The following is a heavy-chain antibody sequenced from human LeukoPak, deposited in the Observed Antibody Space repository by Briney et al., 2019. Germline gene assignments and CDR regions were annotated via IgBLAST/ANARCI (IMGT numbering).Heavy chain of an antibody. V-gene: IGHV3-21*04. CDR2: ISSSSSYI. Sequence: GGSLRLSCAASGFTFSSYSMNWVRQAPGKGLEWVSSISSSSSYIYHADSVKGRFTISRDNSKNTLYLQMNSLRAEDSAVYYCASKLGSYCSGSNCHNYYYYMDVWGKGTTVTVSS. CDR3: ASKLGSYCSGSNCHNYYYYMDV. J-gene: IGHJ6*03. D-gene: IGHD2-15*01. CDR1: GFTFSSYS.